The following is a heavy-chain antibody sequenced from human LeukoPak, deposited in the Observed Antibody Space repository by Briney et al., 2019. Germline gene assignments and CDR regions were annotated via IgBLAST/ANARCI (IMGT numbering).Heavy chain of an antibody. CDR2: IYRRGDT. D-gene: IGHD2/OR15-2a*01. V-gene: IGHV3-53*01. Sequence: GGSLRLSCAASGFSVSSYDLNWVRQAPGKGLEWVSVIYRRGDTDYADSVKGRFSVSRDSYGNTLYLQMNSLRGEDTAVHYCAKVYSASTYAFDVWGQGTVVSVSA. J-gene: IGHJ3*01. CDR1: GFSVSSYD. CDR3: AKVYSASTYAFDV.